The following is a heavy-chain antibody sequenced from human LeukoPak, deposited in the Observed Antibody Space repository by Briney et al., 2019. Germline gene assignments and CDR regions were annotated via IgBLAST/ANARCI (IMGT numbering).Heavy chain of an antibody. J-gene: IGHJ4*02. Sequence: PGGSLRLSCAASGFTFSSYGMHWVRQAPGKGLEWVAFIRYDGSNKYYADSVKGRFTISGDNSKNTLYLQMNSLRAEDTAVYYCARDHRIFPPYCGGDCYSDFDYWGQGTLVTVSS. V-gene: IGHV3-30*02. CDR2: IRYDGSNK. CDR1: GFTFSSYG. CDR3: ARDHRIFPPYCGGDCYSDFDY. D-gene: IGHD2-21*02.